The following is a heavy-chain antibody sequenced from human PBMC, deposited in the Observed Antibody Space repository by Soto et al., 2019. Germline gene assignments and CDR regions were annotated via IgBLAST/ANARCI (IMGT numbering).Heavy chain of an antibody. CDR1: GFPFSRYG. CDR2: IYYDGSNK. Sequence: QVQLVESGGGVVQPGTSLRLSCATSGFPFSRYGMHWVRQAPGKGLEWVAIIYYDGSNKYYADSVKGRFTISRDSSNNMVYLQMNSLRAEDMALYYCARNNGNFRADPWGQGTLVTVSS. D-gene: IGHD2-8*01. CDR3: ARNNGNFRADP. V-gene: IGHV3-33*01. J-gene: IGHJ5*02.